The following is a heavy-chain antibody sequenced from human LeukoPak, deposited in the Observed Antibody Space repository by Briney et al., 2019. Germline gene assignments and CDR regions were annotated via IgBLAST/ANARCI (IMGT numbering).Heavy chain of an antibody. CDR3: AGYGDAYYFDY. Sequence: SVKVSCTASGGTFSSYAISWVRQAPGQGLEWMGGIIPIFGTANYAQKFQGRVTITADESTSTAYMELSSLRSEDTAVYYCAGYGDAYYFDYWGQGTLVTVSS. J-gene: IGHJ4*02. V-gene: IGHV1-69*01. CDR1: GGTFSSYA. CDR2: IIPIFGTA. D-gene: IGHD4-17*01.